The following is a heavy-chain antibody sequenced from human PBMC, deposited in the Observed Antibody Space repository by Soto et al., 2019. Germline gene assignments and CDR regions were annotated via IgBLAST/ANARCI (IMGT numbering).Heavy chain of an antibody. CDR1: GGSISGCC. Sequence: PSETLSLTCKVAGGSISGCCWSWIRQAPGRGLQWVGDIFHTGSTSYNPSLRSRVTIAVDTSKNQCSLNMNSVTAADTAVYYCAKVRGYASGWRYFDYWGQGTPVTVSS. J-gene: IGHJ4*02. D-gene: IGHD5-12*01. CDR2: IFHTGST. V-gene: IGHV4-59*01. CDR3: AKVRGYASGWRYFDY.